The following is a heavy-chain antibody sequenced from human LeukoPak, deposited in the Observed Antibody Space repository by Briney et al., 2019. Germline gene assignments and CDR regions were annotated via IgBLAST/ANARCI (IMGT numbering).Heavy chain of an antibody. V-gene: IGHV5-51*01. J-gene: IGHJ4*02. Sequence: GESLKISCKGSGYTFASYWIGWVRQMPGKGLEWMGIIYPRDSDTRYSPSFQGQVTIPADKSISTAYLQWSSLKASDTAMYYCARRPYYYDTSGYYFLDYWGQGTLVTVSS. CDR2: IYPRDSDT. CDR3: ARRPYYYDTSGYYFLDY. D-gene: IGHD3-22*01. CDR1: GYTFASYW.